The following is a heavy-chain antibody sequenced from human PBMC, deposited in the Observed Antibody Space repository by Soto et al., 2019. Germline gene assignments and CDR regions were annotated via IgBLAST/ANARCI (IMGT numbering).Heavy chain of an antibody. J-gene: IGHJ4*02. D-gene: IGHD3-16*01. V-gene: IGHV3-30*04. CDR2: ISSDGSTT. CDR1: GFTFSSYS. CDR3: AGGGGSLNPGFDL. Sequence: GGSPRLSCAASGFTFSSYSLHWVRQAPGKGLEWVAVISSDGSTTYYADSVKGRFTVSRDNSRNTLYLQMNSLRTDDTAVYYAAGGGGSLNPGFDLWGQGTLVTVSS.